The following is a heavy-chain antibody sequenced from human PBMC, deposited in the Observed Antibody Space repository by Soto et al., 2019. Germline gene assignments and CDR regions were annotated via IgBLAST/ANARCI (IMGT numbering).Heavy chain of an antibody. Sequence: QVQLQESGPGLVKPSQTLSLTCTVSGGSISSGDYYWSWIRQHPGKGLEWIGYIYYSGSTYYNPPLKSRVTISVDTSKNPFSLKLSSVTAADTAVYYCARWWSGSRQGFDPWGQGTLVTVSS. D-gene: IGHD3-3*01. J-gene: IGHJ5*02. CDR2: IYYSGST. V-gene: IGHV4-31*03. CDR1: GGSISSGDYY. CDR3: ARWWSGSRQGFDP.